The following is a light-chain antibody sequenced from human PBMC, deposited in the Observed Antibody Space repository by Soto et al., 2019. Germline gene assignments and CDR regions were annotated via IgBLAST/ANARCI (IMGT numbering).Light chain of an antibody. CDR3: QQSNNWPYT. V-gene: IGKV3-15*01. CDR2: GAS. CDR1: QSVSDN. Sequence: EIVMTQSPSILSVSPGDRATLSCRASQSVSDNLAWYQQKPGQAPRLLIYGASTMATGIPARFSGSGSGTEFTLTISSLQSEYFAVYYCQQSNNWPYTFGQGTKLDIK. J-gene: IGKJ2*01.